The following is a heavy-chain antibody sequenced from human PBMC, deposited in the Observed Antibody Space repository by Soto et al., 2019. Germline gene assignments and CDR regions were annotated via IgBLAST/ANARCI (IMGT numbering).Heavy chain of an antibody. CDR2: ISAHNGNT. Sequence: GPVKVSCKASGYTFTSYGVSWVRQAPGQGLEWMGWISAHNGNTIYAQKLQGRVTMTTDTSTSTAYMELRSLRSDDTAVYYCARALTPTDYWGQGTLVTV. V-gene: IGHV1-18*01. CDR3: ARALTPTDY. J-gene: IGHJ4*02. CDR1: GYTFTSYG. D-gene: IGHD3-9*01.